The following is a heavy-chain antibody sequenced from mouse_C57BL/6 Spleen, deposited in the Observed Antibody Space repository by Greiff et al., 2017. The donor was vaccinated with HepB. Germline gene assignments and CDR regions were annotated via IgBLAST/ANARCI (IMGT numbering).Heavy chain of an antibody. CDR3: ARQPGVVATRYFDV. CDR1: GFTFSSYG. J-gene: IGHJ1*03. D-gene: IGHD1-1*01. CDR2: ISSGGSYT. Sequence: DVQLVESGGDLVKPGGSLKLSCAASGFTFSSYGMSWVRQTPDKRLEWVATISSGGSYTYYTDSVKGRFTISRDNAKKTLYLQMSSLKSEDTAMYYCARQPGVVATRYFDVWGKGTTVTVSS. V-gene: IGHV5-6*01.